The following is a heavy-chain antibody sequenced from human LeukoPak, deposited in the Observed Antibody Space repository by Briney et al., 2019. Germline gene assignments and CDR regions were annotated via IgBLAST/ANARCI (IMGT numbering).Heavy chain of an antibody. Sequence: PGGSLRLSCAVSGFSVSGYWMTWVRQAPGKGLEWVANIKLDGSEKNYVDSVKGRFTISRDNAENSLFLQMNSLRVEDTAVCYCAREWQGGIAAAGTRIEGDYWGQGTLVAVSS. J-gene: IGHJ4*02. D-gene: IGHD6-13*01. CDR2: IKLDGSEK. CDR1: GFSVSGYW. CDR3: AREWQGGIAAAGTRIEGDY. V-gene: IGHV3-7*01.